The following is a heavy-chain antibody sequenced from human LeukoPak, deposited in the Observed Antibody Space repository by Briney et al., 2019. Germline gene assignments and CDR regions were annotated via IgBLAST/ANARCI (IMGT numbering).Heavy chain of an antibody. CDR1: GFTFSSYA. Sequence: GGSLRLSCAASGFTFSSYAMSWVRQAPGKGLEWVSAISGSGGSTYYADSVKGRFTISRDNSKNTLYLQMNSLRAEDTAVYYGAKASSSGYYLGWGQGTLVTVSS. J-gene: IGHJ4*02. V-gene: IGHV3-23*01. CDR3: AKASSSGYYLG. D-gene: IGHD3-22*01. CDR2: ISGSGGST.